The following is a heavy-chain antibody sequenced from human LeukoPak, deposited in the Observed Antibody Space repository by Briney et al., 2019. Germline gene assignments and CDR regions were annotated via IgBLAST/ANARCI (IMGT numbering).Heavy chain of an antibody. J-gene: IGHJ4*02. CDR2: IIPIFGTA. D-gene: IGHD5-18*01. Sequence: SVKVSCKASGGTFSSYAISWVRQAPGQGLEWMGGIIPIFGTANYAQKFQGRVTITADESTSTAYMELSSLRSEDTAVYYCARDRGYSFALGYFDYWGQGTLVTVSS. V-gene: IGHV1-69*13. CDR3: ARDRGYSFALGYFDY. CDR1: GGTFSSYA.